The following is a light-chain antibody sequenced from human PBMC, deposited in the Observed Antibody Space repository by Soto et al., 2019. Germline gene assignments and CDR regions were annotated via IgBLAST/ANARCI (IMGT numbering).Light chain of an antibody. CDR1: QSISSY. V-gene: IGKV1-39*01. Sequence: DIQMTQSPSSLSASVGDRVTIICRASQSISSYLNWYLQKPGKAPKLLIYAASTLQSGVPSRFSGSGSGTDFTLTISCLQSEDFATYYCQQYYSYPITFGQGTKVDIK. CDR3: QQYYSYPIT. J-gene: IGKJ1*01. CDR2: AAS.